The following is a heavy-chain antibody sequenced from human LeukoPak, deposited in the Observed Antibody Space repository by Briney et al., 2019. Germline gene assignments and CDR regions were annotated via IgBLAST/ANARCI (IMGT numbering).Heavy chain of an antibody. D-gene: IGHD3-10*01. Sequence: GGSLRLSCAASGFTFSSYAMSWVRRAPGKGLEWDSAISGSGGSTYYADSVKGRFTISRDNSKNTLYLQMNSLRAEDTAVYYCAKDQDGSGSYYHYYYCMDVWGKGTTVTISS. CDR2: ISGSGGST. J-gene: IGHJ6*03. CDR1: GFTFSSYA. CDR3: AKDQDGSGSYYHYYYCMDV. V-gene: IGHV3-23*01.